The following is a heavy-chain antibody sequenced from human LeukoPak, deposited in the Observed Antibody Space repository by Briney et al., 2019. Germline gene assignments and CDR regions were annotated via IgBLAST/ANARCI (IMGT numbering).Heavy chain of an antibody. CDR3: AKATRSSGSLGAFDI. CDR1: GFTFDDYA. Sequence: SGGSLRLSCAASGFTFDDYAMHWVRQAPGKGLGWVSGISWNSGSIGYADSVKGRFTISRDNAKNSLYLQMNSLRAEDTALYYCAKATRSSGSLGAFDIWGQGTMVTVSS. CDR2: ISWNSGSI. D-gene: IGHD6-19*01. J-gene: IGHJ3*02. V-gene: IGHV3-9*01.